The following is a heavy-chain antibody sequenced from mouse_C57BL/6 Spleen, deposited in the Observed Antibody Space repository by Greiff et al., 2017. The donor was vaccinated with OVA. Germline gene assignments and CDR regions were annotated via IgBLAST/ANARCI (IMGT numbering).Heavy chain of an antibody. CDR3: TSQLAWFAY. CDR1: GYTFTDYE. CDR2: IDPETGGT. J-gene: IGHJ3*01. Sequence: VKLMESGAELVRPGASVTLSCKASGYTFTDYEMHWVKQTPVHGLEWIGAIDPETGGTAYNQKFKGKAILTADKSSSTAYMELRSLTSEDSAVYYCTSQLAWFAYWGQGTLVTVSA. V-gene: IGHV1-15*01. D-gene: IGHD4-1*02.